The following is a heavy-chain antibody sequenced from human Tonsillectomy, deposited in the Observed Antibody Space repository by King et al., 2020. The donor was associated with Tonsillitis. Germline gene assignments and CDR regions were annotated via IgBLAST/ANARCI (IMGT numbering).Heavy chain of an antibody. CDR3: ARGQGMVRYFERYHFDH. CDR1: GGTFNSYA. Sequence: VQLVESGAEVKKPGSSVKVSCKASGGTFNSYAINWVRQAPGQGLEWMGGIIPIFATAKFAQKFKGRVTITADESTNTAYMELSSLRSDDTAVYYCARGQGMVRYFERYHFDHWGQGTLVSVST. V-gene: IGHV1-69*01. D-gene: IGHD3-9*01. J-gene: IGHJ4*02. CDR2: IIPIFATA.